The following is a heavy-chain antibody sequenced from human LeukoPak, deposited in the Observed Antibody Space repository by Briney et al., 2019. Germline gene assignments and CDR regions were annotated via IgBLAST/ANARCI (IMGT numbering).Heavy chain of an antibody. J-gene: IGHJ4*02. D-gene: IGHD2-2*01. V-gene: IGHV3-30*02. CDR3: AKDYRDIVVVPAEYDY. CDR1: GFTFSSYG. Sequence: PGGSLRLSCAASGFTFSSYGMHWVRQAPGKGLEWVAFIRYDGSNKYYADSVKGRFTISRDNSKNTLYLQMNSVRAEDTAVYYCAKDYRDIVVVPAEYDYWGQGTLVTVSS. CDR2: IRYDGSNK.